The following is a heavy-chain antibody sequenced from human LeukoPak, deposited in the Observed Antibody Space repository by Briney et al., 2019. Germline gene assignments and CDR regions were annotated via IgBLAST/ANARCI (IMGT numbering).Heavy chain of an antibody. CDR2: INPNSGGT. CDR3: ARGGMTTVNWFDP. Sequence: ASVKVSCKASGYTFTGYYMHWVRQAPGQGLEWMGRINPNSGGTNYVQKFQGRVTMTRDTSISTAYMELSRLRSDDTAVYYCARGGMTTVNWFDPWGQGTLVTVSS. V-gene: IGHV1-2*06. CDR1: GYTFTGYY. J-gene: IGHJ5*02. D-gene: IGHD4-11*01.